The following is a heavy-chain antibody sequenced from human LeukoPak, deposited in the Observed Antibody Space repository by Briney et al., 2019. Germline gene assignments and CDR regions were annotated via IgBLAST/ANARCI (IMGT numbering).Heavy chain of an antibody. CDR1: GGSISSSSYY. CDR2: IYYSGST. Sequence: SETLSLTCTVSGGSISSSSYYWGWIRQPPGKGLEWIGSIYYSGSTYYNPSLKSRVTISVDTPKNQFSLKLSSVTAADTAVYYCARGYSSSWGPWFDPWGQGTLVTVSS. CDR3: ARGYSSSWGPWFDP. J-gene: IGHJ5*02. V-gene: IGHV4-39*07. D-gene: IGHD6-13*01.